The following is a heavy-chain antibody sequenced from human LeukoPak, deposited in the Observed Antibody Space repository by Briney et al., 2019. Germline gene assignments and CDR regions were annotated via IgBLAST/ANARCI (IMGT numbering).Heavy chain of an antibody. CDR2: ISTSGST. J-gene: IGHJ4*02. CDR1: GGSISSGSNS. D-gene: IGHD5-12*01. V-gene: IGHV4-61*02. CDR3: ARGFSGYDPFDY. Sequence: SQTLSLTCTVSGGSISSGSNSWSWIRQPAGKGLEWIGRISTSGSTNSNPSLKSRVTISVDTSKNQSSLKLSSVTAADTAVYYCARGFSGYDPFDYWGQGTLVTVSS.